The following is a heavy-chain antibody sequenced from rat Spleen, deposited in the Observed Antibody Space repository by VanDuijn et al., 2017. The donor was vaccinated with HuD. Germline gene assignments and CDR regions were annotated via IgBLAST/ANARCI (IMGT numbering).Heavy chain of an antibody. D-gene: IGHD5-1*01. V-gene: IGHV4-2*01. CDR2: INKDGSTE. J-gene: IGHJ2*01. Sequence: EVKLVESGGGLVQPGRSLKLSCAASGFNFNDYWMGWVRQAPGKGLEWIGEINKDGSTENYTPSLKDKFIISRDNAQYTLYLQMSKLGSEDTAIYYCAREELGVRDWGQGVMVTVSS. CDR3: AREELGVRD. CDR1: GFNFNDYW.